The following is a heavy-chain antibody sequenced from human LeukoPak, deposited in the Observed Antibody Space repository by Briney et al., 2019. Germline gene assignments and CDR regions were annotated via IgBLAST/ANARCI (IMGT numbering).Heavy chain of an antibody. CDR2: IYADGSS. CDR1: GGSVCSDNSY. J-gene: IGHJ4*02. V-gene: IGHV4-61*02. Sequence: SETLSLTCTVSGGSVCSDNSYWNWIRQPAGKGLEWIGRIYADGSSTYNPSLKSRVTISVEAPKNPFSLRLSSLTAADTAVYYCARGYYYHRWGQGTLVTVSS. D-gene: IGHD3-22*01. CDR3: ARGYYYHR.